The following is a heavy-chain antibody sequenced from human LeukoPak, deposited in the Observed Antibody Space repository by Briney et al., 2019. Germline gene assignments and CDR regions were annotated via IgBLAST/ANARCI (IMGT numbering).Heavy chain of an antibody. Sequence: PSETLSLTCAVSGGSISSGGYSWSWIRQPPGKGLEWIGYIYHSGSTYYNPSLKSRVTISVDRSKNQFSLKLSSVTAADTAVYYCARVGYGDHDAFDIWGQGTMVTVSS. CDR2: IYHSGST. D-gene: IGHD4-17*01. V-gene: IGHV4-30-2*01. CDR3: ARVGYGDHDAFDI. CDR1: GGSISSGGYS. J-gene: IGHJ3*02.